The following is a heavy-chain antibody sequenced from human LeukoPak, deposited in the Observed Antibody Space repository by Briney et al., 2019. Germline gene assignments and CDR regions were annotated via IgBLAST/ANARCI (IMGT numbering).Heavy chain of an antibody. D-gene: IGHD2-2*01. CDR2: INHSGST. Sequence: SETLSLTCSVSGGSISSSTYYWSWIRQPPGKGLEWIGEINHSGSTNYNPSLKSRVTISVDTSKNQSSLKLSSVTAADTAVYYCARGGGSTPYYFVYWGQGTLVTVSS. CDR1: GGSISSSTYY. V-gene: IGHV4-39*07. CDR3: ARGGGSTPYYFVY. J-gene: IGHJ4*02.